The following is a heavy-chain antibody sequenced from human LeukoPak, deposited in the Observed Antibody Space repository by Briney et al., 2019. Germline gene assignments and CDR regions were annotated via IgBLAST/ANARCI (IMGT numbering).Heavy chain of an antibody. J-gene: IGHJ4*02. V-gene: IGHV3-7*01. CDR3: ARVYYDSSAYYLFFDY. D-gene: IGHD3-22*01. Sequence: PGGSLRLSCAASGFTFSSYWMSWVRQAPGRGLEWVANIKQDGSGKYYVDSVKGRFTISRDNAKDSLYLQMNSLRAEDTAVYYCARVYYDSSAYYLFFDYWGQGTLVTVSS. CDR2: IKQDGSGK. CDR1: GFTFSSYW.